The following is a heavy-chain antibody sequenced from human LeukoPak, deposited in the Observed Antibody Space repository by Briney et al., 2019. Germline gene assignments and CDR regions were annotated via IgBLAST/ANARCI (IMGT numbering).Heavy chain of an antibody. Sequence: GASVKVSCKASGYTLIGYYMHWVRQAPGQGLEWMGWINPNSGGTNYAQKFQGRVTMTRDTSISTAYLQWSSLKASDTAIYYCARRSKGYSYGYDFDYWGQGTLVTVSS. CDR2: INPNSGGT. J-gene: IGHJ4*02. D-gene: IGHD5-18*01. CDR3: ARRSKGYSYGYDFDY. V-gene: IGHV1-2*02. CDR1: GYTLIGYY.